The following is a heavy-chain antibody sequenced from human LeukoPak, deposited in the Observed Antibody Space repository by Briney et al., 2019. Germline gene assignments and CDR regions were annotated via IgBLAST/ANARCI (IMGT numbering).Heavy chain of an antibody. CDR1: GGSFSGYY. CDR3: ARVPRFEGSGMDV. CDR2: INHSGTT. J-gene: IGHJ6*02. V-gene: IGHV4-34*01. D-gene: IGHD3-10*01. Sequence: TSETLSLTCAVYGGSFSGYYWSWIRQPPGKGLEWIGEINHSGTTNYNPSLKSRVTISVDTSKNQFSLKLSSVTAADTAVYYCARVPRFEGSGMDVWGQGTTVTVSS.